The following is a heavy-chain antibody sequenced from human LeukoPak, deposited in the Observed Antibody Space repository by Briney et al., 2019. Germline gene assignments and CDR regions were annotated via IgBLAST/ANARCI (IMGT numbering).Heavy chain of an antibody. D-gene: IGHD4-17*01. CDR2: ISSSSSYI. CDR1: GFTFSSYS. V-gene: IGHV3-21*01. Sequence: GGSLRLSCAASGFTFSSYSMNWVRQAPGKGLERVSSISSSSSYIYYADSVKGRFTISRDNAKNSLYLQMNSLRAEDTAAYYCARGPATVTTSRNWFDPWGQGTLVTVSS. J-gene: IGHJ5*02. CDR3: ARGPATVTTSRNWFDP.